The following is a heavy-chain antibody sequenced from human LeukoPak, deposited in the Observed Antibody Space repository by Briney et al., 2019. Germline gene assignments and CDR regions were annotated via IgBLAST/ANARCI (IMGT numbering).Heavy chain of an antibody. CDR1: GFTFSSYE. D-gene: IGHD6-19*01. CDR3: ARVGRGSGWGLYPDY. Sequence: AGGSLRLSCAASGFTFSSYEMKWVRQAPGKGLEWVSYISRSGSAIYYADSVTGRFTISRDNAKNSLYLQMNSLRAEDTAVYYCARVGRGSGWGLYPDYWGQGTLVTVSS. J-gene: IGHJ4*02. CDR2: ISRSGSAI. V-gene: IGHV3-48*03.